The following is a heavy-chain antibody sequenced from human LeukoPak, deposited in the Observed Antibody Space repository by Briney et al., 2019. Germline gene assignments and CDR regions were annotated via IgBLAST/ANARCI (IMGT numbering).Heavy chain of an antibody. CDR2: ISSSSTTI. J-gene: IGHJ5*02. V-gene: IGHV3-48*04. D-gene: IGHD1-26*01. CDR1: GFTFSSYS. Sequence: GGSLRLSCAASGFTFSSYSMNWVRQAPWKGLEWVSYISSSSTTIQYSDSVRGRFTISRDNAKNSLYLQMRSLRAEDTAVYYCAREWESRGGDRFDPWGQGTLVTVSS. CDR3: AREWESRGGDRFDP.